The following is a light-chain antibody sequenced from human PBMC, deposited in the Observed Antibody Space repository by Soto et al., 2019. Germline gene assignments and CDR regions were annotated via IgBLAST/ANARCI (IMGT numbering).Light chain of an antibody. CDR3: QQTYSTFVS. V-gene: IGKV1-39*01. CDR2: DAS. J-gene: IGKJ4*01. Sequence: DIQMTQSRSSLSSSVGDRFTIRCRSSQTISTFLHWFQQKPGKAPNLLIYDASSLQSGVPSRFSGSGSGTDFTLTISSLQPEDFGTYYCQQTYSTFVSFGGGTKVDIK. CDR1: QTISTF.